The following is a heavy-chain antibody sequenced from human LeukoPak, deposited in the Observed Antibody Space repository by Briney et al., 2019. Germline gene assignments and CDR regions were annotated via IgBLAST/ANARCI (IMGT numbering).Heavy chain of an antibody. CDR2: ISYDGNNG. J-gene: IGHJ6*02. V-gene: IGHV3-30*03. CDR3: ARDIPAGLVPLLMGSYYYGMDV. D-gene: IGHD3/OR15-3a*01. CDR1: GFTFSSYG. Sequence: PGRSLRLSCAASGFTFSSYGIHWVRQAPGKGLEWVAVISYDGNNGYYADSVKGRFTISRDNSKSTLYLQMNSLRAEDTAVYYCARDIPAGLVPLLMGSYYYGMDVWGQGTTVTVSS.